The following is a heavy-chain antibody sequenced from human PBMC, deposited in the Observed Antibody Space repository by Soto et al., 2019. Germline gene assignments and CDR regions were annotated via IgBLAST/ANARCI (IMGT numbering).Heavy chain of an antibody. CDR1: GFSFSAHG. V-gene: IGHV3-33*01. D-gene: IGHD2-15*01. CDR3: ARDDLFVDNGMDP. CDR2: INDGSEE. Sequence: QVQLVESGGGVVRPGTSLRLSCAATGFSFSAHGMHWVRQAPGKGLEWLAVINDGSEEGYADSVRGRFTISRDNARNSLYLQMDNLRAEDSALYYCARDDLFVDNGMDPWGKGTLVNVSS. J-gene: IGHJ5*02.